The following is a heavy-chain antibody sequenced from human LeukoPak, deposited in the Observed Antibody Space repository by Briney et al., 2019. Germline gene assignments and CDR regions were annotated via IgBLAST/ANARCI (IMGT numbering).Heavy chain of an antibody. D-gene: IGHD3-10*01. CDR2: IDKDGSEK. CDR1: GFTFSKYW. Sequence: GGSLRLSCEVSGFTFSKYWMRWVRQAPGKGLEWVASIDKDGSEKRYVDSVEGRFAISRDNAKNSVYLQMTGLGAEDTAVYYCATYTQHFGAPGTDYWGQGTLVTVSS. V-gene: IGHV3-7*01. CDR3: ATYTQHFGAPGTDY. J-gene: IGHJ4*02.